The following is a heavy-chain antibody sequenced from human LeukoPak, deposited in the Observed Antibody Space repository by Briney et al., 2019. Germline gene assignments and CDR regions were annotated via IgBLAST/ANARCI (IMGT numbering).Heavy chain of an antibody. Sequence: GRSLRLSCAASGFTFSSYGMHWVRQAPGKGLEWVAVIWYDGSNKYYADSVKGRFTISRDNSKNTLYLQMNSLRAEDTAVYYCAKAEDSSSIYYYYYMDVWGKGTTDTVSS. CDR2: IWYDGSNK. V-gene: IGHV3-33*06. CDR3: AKAEDSSSIYYYYYMDV. CDR1: GFTFSSYG. D-gene: IGHD6-6*01. J-gene: IGHJ6*03.